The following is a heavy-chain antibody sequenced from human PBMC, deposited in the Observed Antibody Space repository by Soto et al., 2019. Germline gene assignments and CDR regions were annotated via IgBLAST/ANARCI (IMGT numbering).Heavy chain of an antibody. Sequence: QITLKESGPTLVRPAQTLTLTCDFSGFSLSTYHMGVAWIRQPPVKALEWLALIYWDYDKRYSPSLKDRLAISKDTSSNQVVLTITNMDPGDTATYFCAHAGDYDLLTFDHWGPGTLVTVSS. D-gene: IGHD4-17*01. V-gene: IGHV2-5*02. CDR2: IYWDYDK. J-gene: IGHJ4*02. CDR1: GFSLSTYHMG. CDR3: AHAGDYDLLTFDH.